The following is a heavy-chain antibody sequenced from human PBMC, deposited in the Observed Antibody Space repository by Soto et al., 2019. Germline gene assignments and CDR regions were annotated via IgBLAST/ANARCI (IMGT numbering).Heavy chain of an antibody. CDR2: IYWDDDQ. V-gene: IGHV2-5*02. CDR1: GFSLTTTSMG. J-gene: IGHJ4*02. Sequence: QITLKESGPPLVRPAQTLTLTCAFSGFSLTTTSMGVAWILQPPGKALEWLSLIYWDDDQRYSPSLKDRITISKDTSRSRVVLKISNMNPEDTGTYFCAHAGDYDLLSFDHWGPGTLFTVSS. CDR3: AHAGDYDLLSFDH. D-gene: IGHD4-17*01.